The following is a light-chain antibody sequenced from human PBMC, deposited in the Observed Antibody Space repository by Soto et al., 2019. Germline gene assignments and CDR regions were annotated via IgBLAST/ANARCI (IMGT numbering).Light chain of an antibody. CDR2: AAY. Sequence: MAHSTSSLTASVAYRVTITCVASQGISTYLNWYQQKPGKDNKIMIYAAYSLQSGVKSRFSGSGSETDFTLTIRSMQPEDFATYSCKKSYNTPWKFGKGTKVDIK. CDR3: KKSYNTPWK. CDR1: QGISTY. J-gene: IGKJ1*01. V-gene: IGKV1-39*01.